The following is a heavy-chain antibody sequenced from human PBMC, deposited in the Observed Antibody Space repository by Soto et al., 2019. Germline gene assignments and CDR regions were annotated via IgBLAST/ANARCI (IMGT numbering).Heavy chain of an antibody. D-gene: IGHD2-15*01. CDR3: ARDRRYCSGGSCPYYFDF. CDR1: GGTFSSYA. J-gene: IGHJ4*02. V-gene: IGHV1-69*01. Sequence: QVQLVQSGAEVKKPGSSVKVSCKASGGTFSSYAISWVRQAPGQGLEWMGGIIPIFGTANYAQKFQGRVTITADESTSTAYMELSSQRSEDTAVYYCARDRRYCSGGSCPYYFDFWGQGTLVTVSS. CDR2: IIPIFGTA.